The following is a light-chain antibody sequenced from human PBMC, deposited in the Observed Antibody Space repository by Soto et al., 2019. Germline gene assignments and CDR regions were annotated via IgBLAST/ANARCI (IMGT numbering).Light chain of an antibody. CDR1: QSVLYSSSNKNY. V-gene: IGKV4-1*01. J-gene: IGKJ1*01. Sequence: DRVLAQSPDSLAVSLRYRATITCNSSQSVLYSSSNKNYLAWYQQKPGQPPRVLIYWASTRESGVPDRCSGSGAGKDVTLTISSLQAEDLAVYYCQQYYSTPWTFGQGTKVDIK. CDR2: WAS. CDR3: QQYYSTPWT.